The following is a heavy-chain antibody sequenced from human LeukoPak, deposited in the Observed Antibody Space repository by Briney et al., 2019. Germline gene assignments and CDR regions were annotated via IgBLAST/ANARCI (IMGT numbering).Heavy chain of an antibody. CDR3: ASSVRLRYFDWLSTRDYYYYGMDV. V-gene: IGHV1-18*01. D-gene: IGHD3-9*01. J-gene: IGHJ6*02. Sequence: ASVKVSCKASGYTFTSYGIIWVRQAPGQGREGMGWISAYDGNTNDAQKLQGRVTMTTDTSTSTAYMELRSLRSDDTAVYYCASSVRLRYFDWLSTRDYYYYGMDVWGQGTTVTVSS. CDR1: GYTFTSYG. CDR2: ISAYDGNT.